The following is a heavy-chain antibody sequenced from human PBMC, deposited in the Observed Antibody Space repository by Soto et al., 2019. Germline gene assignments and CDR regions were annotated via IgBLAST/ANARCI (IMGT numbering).Heavy chain of an antibody. CDR2: ISSDGNNK. CDR1: GFTFDSYG. D-gene: IGHD4-17*01. V-gene: IGHV3-30*18. CDR3: VKDLLQTTVTTCGS. J-gene: IGHJ5*02. Sequence: QVQLVESGGGVVQPGRSLRLSCAASGFTFDSYGMHWVRQAPGKGLEWVAVISSDGNNKYYADSVKGRFSIYRDNFNNILYLQRSSLRVEDTAVYYCVKDLLQTTVTTCGSWGQGTLVPVSS.